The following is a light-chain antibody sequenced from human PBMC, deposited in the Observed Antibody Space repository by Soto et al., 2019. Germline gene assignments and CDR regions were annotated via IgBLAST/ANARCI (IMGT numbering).Light chain of an antibody. Sequence: EIVLTQSPGTLSLSPGERATFSCRASQSVSSNYLAWYQQKPGQAPRLLIYGAFKRATGIPDRFSGSGSGTDFTLTISRMEPEDFAVYCWQQYGSSPRTFGQGTKVEIK. CDR3: QQYGSSPRT. J-gene: IGKJ1*01. CDR1: QSVSSNY. CDR2: GAF. V-gene: IGKV3-20*01.